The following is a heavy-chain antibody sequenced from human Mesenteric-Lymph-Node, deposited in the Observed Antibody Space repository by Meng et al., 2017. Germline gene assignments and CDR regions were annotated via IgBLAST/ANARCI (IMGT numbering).Heavy chain of an antibody. V-gene: IGHV3-33*05. CDR2: MSHDGSIQ. J-gene: IGHJ3*01. Sequence: GGSLRLSCATSGLTFSRSIMHWVRQAPDKGLEWVALMSHDGSIQYGDSVKGRLSISRDNSENTVYLQMNSLRVDDTAVYHCARESHSSGRAGTFDVWGRGTMVTVSS. CDR3: ARESHSSGRAGTFDV. CDR1: GLTFSRSI. D-gene: IGHD6-19*01.